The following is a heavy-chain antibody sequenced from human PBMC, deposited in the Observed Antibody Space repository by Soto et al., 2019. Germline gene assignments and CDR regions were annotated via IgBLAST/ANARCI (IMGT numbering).Heavy chain of an antibody. Sequence: VKRAWKGAGYAWSGYGRHRGSKTHGQRLEWMGWINAGNGNTKYSQKFQGRVTITRDTSASTAYMELSSLRSEDTAVYYCARDIAGSWYLAFSGMAVWGHGTTVTVSS. CDR1: GYAWSGYG. CDR2: INAGNGNT. J-gene: IGHJ6*02. V-gene: IGHV1-3*01. CDR3: ARDIAGSWYLAFSGMAV. D-gene: IGHD6-13*01.